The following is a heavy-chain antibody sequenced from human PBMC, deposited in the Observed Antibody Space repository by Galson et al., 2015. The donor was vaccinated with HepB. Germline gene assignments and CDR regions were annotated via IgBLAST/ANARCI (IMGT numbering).Heavy chain of an antibody. Sequence: SVKVSCKASGGTFSSYAISWVRQAPGQGLEWMGGIIPILGTANYAQKFQGRVTITADESTSTAYMELSSLRSEDTAVYYCARDFGTYHYDSSDLSNWFDPWGQGTLVTVSS. CDR3: ARDFGTYHYDSSDLSNWFDP. V-gene: IGHV1-69*13. CDR1: GGTFSSYA. D-gene: IGHD3-22*01. J-gene: IGHJ5*02. CDR2: IIPILGTA.